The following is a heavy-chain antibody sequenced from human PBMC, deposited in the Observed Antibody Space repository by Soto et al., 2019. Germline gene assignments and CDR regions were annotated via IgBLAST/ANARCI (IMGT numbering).Heavy chain of an antibody. V-gene: IGHV4-59*01. CDR3: AREDNYDFWSGRKRWFDP. D-gene: IGHD3-3*01. Sequence: SETLSLTCTVSGGSISGYYWSWIRQPPGKGLEWIGYIYYSGSTNYNPSLKSRVTISVDTSKNQFSLKLSSVTAADTAVYYCAREDNYDFWSGRKRWFDPWGQGALVTVSS. CDR1: GGSISGYY. J-gene: IGHJ5*02. CDR2: IYYSGST.